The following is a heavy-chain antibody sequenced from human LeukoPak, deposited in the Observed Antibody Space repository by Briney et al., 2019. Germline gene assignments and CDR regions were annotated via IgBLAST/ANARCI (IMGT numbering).Heavy chain of an antibody. CDR3: ARGPYYYYYMDV. Sequence: PSETLSLTCAVYGGSFSGYYWSWIRQPPGKGLEWIGEINHSGSTNYNPSLKSRVTMSADTSKNQFSLKLSSVTAADTAVYYCARGPYYYYYMDVWGKGTTVTVSS. J-gene: IGHJ6*03. V-gene: IGHV4-34*01. CDR1: GGSFSGYY. CDR2: INHSGST.